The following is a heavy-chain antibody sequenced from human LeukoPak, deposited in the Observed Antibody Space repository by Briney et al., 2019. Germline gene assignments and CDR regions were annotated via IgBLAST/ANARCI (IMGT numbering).Heavy chain of an antibody. CDR1: GGSISSGNYY. D-gene: IGHD2-8*01. V-gene: IGHV4-61*02. Sequence: SQTLSLTCTVSGGSISSGNYYWSWIRQPAGKGLEWIGRIYTSGSTNYNPSLKSRVTISVDTSKNQFSLKLSSVTAADTAVYYCARGGLNGAFDIWGQGTMVTVSS. CDR3: ARGGLNGAFDI. CDR2: IYTSGST. J-gene: IGHJ3*02.